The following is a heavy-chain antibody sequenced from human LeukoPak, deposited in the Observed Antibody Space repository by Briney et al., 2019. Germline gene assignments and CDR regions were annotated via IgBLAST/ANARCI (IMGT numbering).Heavy chain of an antibody. CDR2: IHHSGST. Sequence: SETLSLTCIVSGGSINSHYWSWIRQTPGKGLEWIGDIHHSGSTYYNTSLRSRVTISVDTSKNQFSLKLSSVTAADTAVYYCAKGNPFYDYWGQGTLVTVSS. D-gene: IGHD5/OR15-5a*01. CDR3: AKGNPFYDY. V-gene: IGHV4-59*11. CDR1: GGSINSHY. J-gene: IGHJ4*02.